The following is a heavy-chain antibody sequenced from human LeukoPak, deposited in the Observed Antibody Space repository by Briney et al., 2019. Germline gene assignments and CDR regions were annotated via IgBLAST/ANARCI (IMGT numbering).Heavy chain of an antibody. CDR3: AREYNYYDSSGWDAFEI. Sequence: PSETLSLTCTVSGGSISTYYWNWIRPPPGKGLEWIGYIYYSGSTNYNPSLTGRVTISVDTSKNQFSLKLSSVTAADTAVYYCAREYNYYDSSGWDAFEIWGQGTMVTVSS. CDR1: GGSISTYY. V-gene: IGHV4-59*01. D-gene: IGHD3-22*01. CDR2: IYYSGST. J-gene: IGHJ3*02.